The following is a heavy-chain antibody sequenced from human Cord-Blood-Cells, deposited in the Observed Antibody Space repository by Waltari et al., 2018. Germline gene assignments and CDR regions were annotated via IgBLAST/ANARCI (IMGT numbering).Heavy chain of an antibody. CDR1: GGSFSGYY. J-gene: IGHJ4*02. V-gene: IGHV4-34*01. Sequence: QVQLQPWGAGLLKPSETLSLTCAVHGGSFSGYYWIWIRQPPGKGLEWIGEINHSGSTNYNPSLKSRVTISVDTSKNQFSLKLSSVTAADTAVYYCATRFTIFGVVISPDYWGQGTLVTVSS. CDR2: INHSGST. D-gene: IGHD3-3*01. CDR3: ATRFTIFGVVISPDY.